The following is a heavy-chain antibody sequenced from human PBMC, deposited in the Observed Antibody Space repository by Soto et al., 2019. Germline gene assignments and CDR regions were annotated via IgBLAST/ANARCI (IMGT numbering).Heavy chain of an antibody. CDR2: IYSGGST. CDR3: ARDRMFYGMDV. J-gene: IGHJ6*02. V-gene: IGHV3-53*01. D-gene: IGHD3-10*02. Sequence: EVQLVESGGGLIRPGGSLRLFCAASGFTVNFNYMSWVRQAPGKGLEWVSSIYSGGSTHYADSVKGRFTISRDDSKNTVSIQMNSLRAEDTAVYYCARDRMFYGMDVWGQGTTVTVSS. CDR1: GFTVNFNY.